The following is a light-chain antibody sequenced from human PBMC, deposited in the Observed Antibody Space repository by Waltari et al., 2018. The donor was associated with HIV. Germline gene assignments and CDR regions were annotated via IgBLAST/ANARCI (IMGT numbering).Light chain of an antibody. CDR3: CSYAGTYTYVL. CDR2: EVV. Sequence: QSALTQPRSVSGSTGQSVTIFCTGTSSAEGGYDSVSWYLQPPGKVPKLIINEVVKPPSGVPVPFSGSKSGSTASRTITGLQTEDEADDFCCSYAGTYTYVLFGGGTKLTVL. CDR1: SSAEGGYDS. V-gene: IGLV2-11*01. J-gene: IGLJ3*02.